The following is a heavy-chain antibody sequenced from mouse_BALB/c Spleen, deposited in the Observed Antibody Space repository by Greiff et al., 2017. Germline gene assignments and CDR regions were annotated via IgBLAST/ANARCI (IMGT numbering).Heavy chain of an antibody. D-gene: IGHD2-4*01. V-gene: IGHV1-69*02. Sequence: QVQLQQPGAELVTPGASVKLSCKASGYTFTSYWMHWVKQRPGQGLEWIGEIDPSDSYTNYNQKFKGQATWTVDKSSSTAYMQLSSLTSEDSAVYYCARRGYYDYDAAYWGQGTLVTVSA. CDR1: GYTFTSYW. J-gene: IGHJ3*01. CDR3: ARRGYYDYDAAY. CDR2: IDPSDSYT.